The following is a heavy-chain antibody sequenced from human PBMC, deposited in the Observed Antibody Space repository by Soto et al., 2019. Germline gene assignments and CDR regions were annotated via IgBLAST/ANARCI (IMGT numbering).Heavy chain of an antibody. CDR2: IIPIFVTA. D-gene: IGHD3-22*01. CDR1: GGTFSSSA. Sequence: ASVTVSCMASGGTFSSSAISWVRQAPGQGLEWMGGIIPIFVTANYAQKFQGRVTITADESTSTAYMELSSLRSEDTAVYYCAREGGYYYDSSGYYRPHFDYWGQGALVTVSS. V-gene: IGHV1-69*01. CDR3: AREGGYYYDSSGYYRPHFDY. J-gene: IGHJ4*02.